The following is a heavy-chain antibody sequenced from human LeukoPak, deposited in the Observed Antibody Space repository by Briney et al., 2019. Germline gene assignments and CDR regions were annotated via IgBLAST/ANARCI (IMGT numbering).Heavy chain of an antibody. V-gene: IGHV4-59*01. J-gene: IGHJ4*02. CDR3: ARAFSGYHSKSGCIDY. D-gene: IGHD4-11*01. CDR1: GGSICSYY. CDR2: IYYSGSA. Sequence: SETLSLTCTVSGGSICSYYWSWIRQSPGQGLVWIGYIYYSGSANYNPSLESRVTISVDTSKNQFSLKLSSVTAADTAVYYCARAFSGYHSKSGCIDYWGQGTLVTVSS.